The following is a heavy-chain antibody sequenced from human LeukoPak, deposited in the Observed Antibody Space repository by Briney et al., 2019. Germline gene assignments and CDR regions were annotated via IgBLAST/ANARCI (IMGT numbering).Heavy chain of an antibody. CDR2: IYYSGTT. D-gene: IGHD6-13*01. J-gene: IGHJ1*01. V-gene: IGHV4-59*08. CDR3: ARHGGYSSPYLH. CDR1: GGSISNYY. Sequence: SETLSLTCTVSGGSISNYYWSWLRQPPGKGLECMGYIYYSGTTNYNPSLKSRVTISVDTSKNQFPLKLSSVTAADTAVYYCARHGGYSSPYLHWGQGTLVTVSS.